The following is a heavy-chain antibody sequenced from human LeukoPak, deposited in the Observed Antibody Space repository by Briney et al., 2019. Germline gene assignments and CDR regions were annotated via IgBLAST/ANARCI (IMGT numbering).Heavy chain of an antibody. V-gene: IGHV3-7*04. CDR2: IKQDGSEK. Sequence: GGSLRLSCAASGFTFSSYWMSWVRQAPGKGLEWVANIKQDGSEKYYVDSVKGRFTISRDNAKNSLYLQMNSLRAEDTAVYYCARGAIAAAGYYYFDYWGQGTQVTVSS. CDR1: GFTFSSYW. J-gene: IGHJ4*02. D-gene: IGHD6-13*01. CDR3: ARGAIAAAGYYYFDY.